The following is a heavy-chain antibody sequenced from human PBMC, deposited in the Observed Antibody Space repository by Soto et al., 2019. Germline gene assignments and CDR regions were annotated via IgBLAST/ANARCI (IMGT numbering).Heavy chain of an antibody. CDR3: ARGIQLWSQYYFGY. CDR1: GGSISSGGYS. J-gene: IGHJ4*02. D-gene: IGHD5-18*01. CDR2: IYHSGST. V-gene: IGHV4-30-2*01. Sequence: SETRSLTCAVSGGSISSGGYSWSWIRQPPGKGLEWIGYIYHSGSTYYNPSLKSRVTISVDRSKNQFSLKLSSVTAADTAVYYCARGIQLWSQYYFGYWGQGTLVTVSS.